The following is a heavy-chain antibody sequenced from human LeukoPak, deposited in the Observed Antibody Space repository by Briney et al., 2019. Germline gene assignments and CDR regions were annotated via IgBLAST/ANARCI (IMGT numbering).Heavy chain of an antibody. CDR2: IYHTGST. Sequence: PSETLSLTCTVSGASISSGTYSWSWIRQPPGEGLEWIGYIYHTGSTYYNPSLKGRVTISVDRSKNQFSLNLNFVTAADTAIYYCARGDGSGSGRWFDPWGQGTLITVSS. CDR3: ARGDGSGSGRWFDP. CDR1: GASISSGTYS. D-gene: IGHD3-10*01. J-gene: IGHJ5*02. V-gene: IGHV4-30-2*01.